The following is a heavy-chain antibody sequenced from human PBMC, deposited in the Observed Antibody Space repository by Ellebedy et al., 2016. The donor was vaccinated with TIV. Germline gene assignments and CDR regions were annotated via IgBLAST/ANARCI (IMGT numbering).Heavy chain of an antibody. V-gene: IGHV3-30*18. D-gene: IGHD1-26*01. J-gene: IGHJ4*02. CDR1: GFAFSDYG. CDR2: ISHIGNNE. Sequence: GGSLRLSCEASGFAFSDYGMHWARQAPGKGLEWVAVISHIGNNEHYADSVNGRFTISRDNSKSTLFLQMNSLRAEDTAVYYCAKDLWEWELLLLGYWGQGTLVTVSS. CDR3: AKDLWEWELLLLGY.